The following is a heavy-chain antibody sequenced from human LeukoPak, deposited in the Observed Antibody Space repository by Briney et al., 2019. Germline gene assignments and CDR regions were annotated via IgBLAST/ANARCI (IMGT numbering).Heavy chain of an antibody. CDR1: GFTFSSYG. V-gene: IGHV3-30*02. D-gene: IGHD6-13*01. Sequence: GGSLRLSCAASGFTFSSYGMHWVRQAPGKGLEWVAFIRYDGSNKYYADSVKGRFTISRDNSKNTLYLQMNSLRAEDTAVYYCAKLMQQQLVRYYYYYMDVWGKGTTVTVSS. CDR3: AKLMQQQLVRYYYYYMDV. CDR2: IRYDGSNK. J-gene: IGHJ6*03.